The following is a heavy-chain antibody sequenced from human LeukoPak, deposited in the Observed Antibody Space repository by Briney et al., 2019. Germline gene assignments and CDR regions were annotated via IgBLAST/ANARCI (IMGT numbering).Heavy chain of an antibody. V-gene: IGHV4-59*12. Sequence: SETLSLTCTVSGGSISSYYWSWIRQPPGKGLEWIGYIYYSGSTYYNPSLKSRVTISVDRSKNQFSLKLSSVTAADTAVYYCARALSVTATYDYWGQGTLVTVSS. D-gene: IGHD2-21*02. CDR3: ARALSVTATYDY. J-gene: IGHJ4*02. CDR2: IYYSGST. CDR1: GGSISSYY.